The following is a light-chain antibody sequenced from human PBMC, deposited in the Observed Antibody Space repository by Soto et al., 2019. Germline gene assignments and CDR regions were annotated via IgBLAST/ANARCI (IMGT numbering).Light chain of an antibody. CDR2: AAS. CDR1: QAIRID. V-gene: IGKV1-39*01. J-gene: IGKJ1*01. Sequence: DIQMPQSPSSLSASVGDRVTITCRASQAIRIDLAWYQLKPGTAPKRLIYAASSVQDGVPSRFSGSGSGTSFTLTIRSLRPEDFATYFCQQSYNTPWTFGQGTKVDIK. CDR3: QQSYNTPWT.